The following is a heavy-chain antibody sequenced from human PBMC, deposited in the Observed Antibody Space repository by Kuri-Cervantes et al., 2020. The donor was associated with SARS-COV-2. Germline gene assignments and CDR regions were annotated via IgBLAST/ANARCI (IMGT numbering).Heavy chain of an antibody. Sequence: SCKGSGYSFTSYWIGWVRQMPGKGLEWMGIIYPGDSDTRYSPSFQGQVTISADKSISTAYLQWSSLKASDTAMYYCARQKFHYYDSSGYQGATDYWGQGTLVTVSS. CDR3: ARQKFHYYDSSGYQGATDY. CDR1: GYSFTSYW. CDR2: IYPGDSDT. D-gene: IGHD3-22*01. V-gene: IGHV5-51*01. J-gene: IGHJ4*02.